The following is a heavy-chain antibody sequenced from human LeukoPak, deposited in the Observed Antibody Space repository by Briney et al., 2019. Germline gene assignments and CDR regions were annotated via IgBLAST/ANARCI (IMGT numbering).Heavy chain of an antibody. CDR1: GFTFSRYW. V-gene: IGHV3-7*03. J-gene: IGHJ4*02. D-gene: IGHD3-22*01. CDR3: ARDKGDYHTSGPLFVF. Sequence: GGSLRLSCVASGFTFSRYWMSWVRQVPRKGLEWVANIKQDGGEIYYVDSVKGRFTISRDNAKNSLYLQMNSLRAEDTAVYYCARDKGDYHTSGPLFVFGGQGTLVTVSS. CDR2: IKQDGGEI.